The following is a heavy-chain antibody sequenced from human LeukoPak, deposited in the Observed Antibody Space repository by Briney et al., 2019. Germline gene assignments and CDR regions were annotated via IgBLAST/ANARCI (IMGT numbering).Heavy chain of an antibody. CDR3: ARAIGGNDY. J-gene: IGHJ4*02. Sequence: GGSLRLSCAASGFTFSSYWMHWVRQAPWKGLVWVSRISSDGSFTNYADSVKGRLTISRDNAKNMLYLQMNSLRAEDTAVYYCARAIGGNDYWGQGTLLTVSS. CDR1: GFTFSSYW. CDR2: ISSDGSFT. V-gene: IGHV3-74*01. D-gene: IGHD1-26*01.